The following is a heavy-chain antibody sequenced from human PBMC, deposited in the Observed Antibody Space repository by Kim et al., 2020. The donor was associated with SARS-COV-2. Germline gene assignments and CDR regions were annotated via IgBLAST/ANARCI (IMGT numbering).Heavy chain of an antibody. J-gene: IGHJ4*02. D-gene: IGHD5-12*01. V-gene: IGHV3-7*01. CDR1: GFTFSSYW. Sequence: GGSLRLSCAASGFTFSSYWMSWVRQAPGKGLEWVANIKQDGSEKYYVDSVKGRFTISRDNAKNSLYLQMNSLRAEDTAVYYCARVWVRWLRRRRGEGWDYFDYWGQGTLVTVSS. CDR2: IKQDGSEK. CDR3: ARVWVRWLRRRRGEGWDYFDY.